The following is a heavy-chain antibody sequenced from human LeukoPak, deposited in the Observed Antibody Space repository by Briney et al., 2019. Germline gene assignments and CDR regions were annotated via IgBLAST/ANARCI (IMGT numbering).Heavy chain of an antibody. CDR3: ARRANTASDY. CDR2: IYYSGST. J-gene: IGHJ4*02. CDR1: GGSISSSSYY. D-gene: IGHD5-18*01. Sequence: NTSETLSLTCTVSGGSISSSSYYWGWIRQPPGKGLEWIGNIYYSGSTYYNPSLKSRVTISVDTSKNQFSLKLSSVTAADTAVYYCARRANTASDYWGQGTLVTVSS. V-gene: IGHV4-39*01.